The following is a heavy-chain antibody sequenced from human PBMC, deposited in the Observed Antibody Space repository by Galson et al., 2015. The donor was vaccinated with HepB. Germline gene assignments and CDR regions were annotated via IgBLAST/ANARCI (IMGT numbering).Heavy chain of an antibody. J-gene: IGHJ4*02. CDR2: FDPEDGET. Sequence: SCKVSGYTLTELSMHWVRQAPGKGLEWMGGFDPEDGETIYAQKFQGRVTMTEDTSTDTAYMELSGLRSEDTAVYYCATGPDGGYAPGLFDYWGQGTLVTVSS. CDR1: GYTLTELS. V-gene: IGHV1-24*01. CDR3: ATGPDGGYAPGLFDY. D-gene: IGHD5-12*01.